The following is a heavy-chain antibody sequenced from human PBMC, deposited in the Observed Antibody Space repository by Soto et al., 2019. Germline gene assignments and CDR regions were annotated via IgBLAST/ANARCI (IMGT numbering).Heavy chain of an antibody. J-gene: IGHJ5*02. CDR3: GKGDYIWGSYPTPNWFDP. CDR1: GFTFSSYA. CDR2: ISGSGGST. V-gene: IGHV3-23*01. Sequence: GGSLRLSCAASGFTFSSYAMSWVRQAPGKGLEWVSAISGSGGSTYYADSVKGRFTISRDNSKNTLYLQMNSLRAEDTAVYYCGKGDYIWGSYPTPNWFDPWGQGTLVTVSS. D-gene: IGHD3-16*02.